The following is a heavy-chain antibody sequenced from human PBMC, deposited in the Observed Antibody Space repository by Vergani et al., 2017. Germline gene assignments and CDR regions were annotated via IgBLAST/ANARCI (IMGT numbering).Heavy chain of an antibody. J-gene: IGHJ3*02. D-gene: IGHD6-19*01. CDR1: GFTFRNYA. Sequence: EVQLLESGGGLVQPGGSLRLSCVASGFTFRNYALSWVRQAPGKGLEWVSTLSASDRRTHYADSVKGRFTISRDISKNTLFLHMNSLRPEDTAVYYCAKVGRSEVAGTFGAFDIWGQGTMVTVSS. CDR2: LSASDRRT. V-gene: IGHV3-23*01. CDR3: AKVGRSEVAGTFGAFDI.